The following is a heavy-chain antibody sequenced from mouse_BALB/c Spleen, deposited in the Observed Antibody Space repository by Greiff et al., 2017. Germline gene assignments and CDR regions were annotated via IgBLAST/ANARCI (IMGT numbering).Heavy chain of an antibody. CDR2: ISSGGSYT. D-gene: IGHD1-1*02. CDR3: SRHGGTIWFAY. Sequence: EVKLVESGGGLVKPGGSLKLSCAASGFTFSSYAMSWVRQTPEKRLEWVATISSGGSYTYYPDSVKGRFTISRDNAKNTLYLQMSSLRSEDTAMYYCSRHGGTIWFAYWGQGTLVTVSA. J-gene: IGHJ3*01. CDR1: GFTFSSYA. V-gene: IGHV5-9-3*01.